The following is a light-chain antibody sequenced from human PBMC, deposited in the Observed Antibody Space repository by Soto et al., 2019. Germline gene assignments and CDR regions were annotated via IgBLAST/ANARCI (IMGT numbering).Light chain of an antibody. CDR2: HAS. CDR3: QHYNSYPWT. Sequence: DIQMTQSPSTLSASIRDRVTITCRASQTINNWLAWYQQKPGKAPNLLIYHASNLETGVQSRFSGSAFGTEFTLTISSLQPDDFATYYCQHYNSYPWTFGQGTKVDIK. CDR1: QTINNW. J-gene: IGKJ1*01. V-gene: IGKV1-5*01.